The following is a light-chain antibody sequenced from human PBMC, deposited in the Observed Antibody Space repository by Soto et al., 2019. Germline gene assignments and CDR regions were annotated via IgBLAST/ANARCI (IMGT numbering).Light chain of an antibody. CDR3: SAYTGSNTRV. CDR1: SRDVGAYNF. J-gene: IGLJ3*02. Sequence: QSALTQPASASGSPGQSVTISCSGTSRDVGAYNFVSWYQQPPGKAPKLLIYDVRKRPSGVPDRFSGSKSDTTASLTISGLQAEDEGDYYCSAYTGSNTRVFGGGTKLTVL. CDR2: DVR. V-gene: IGLV2-8*01.